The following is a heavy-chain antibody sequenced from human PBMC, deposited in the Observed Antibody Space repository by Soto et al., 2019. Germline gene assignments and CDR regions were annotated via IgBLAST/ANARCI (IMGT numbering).Heavy chain of an antibody. D-gene: IGHD3-16*01. CDR2: ISATGGGT. Sequence: GGSLRLSCAASGFNFSNYAMSWVRQAPGKGLEWVSLISATGGGTYYADSVKGRFTISRDNSHNTLYLQVHSLTAEDTAVYYCAKDRRAGGNSAFYFDFWGQGAQVTVS. CDR1: GFNFSNYA. V-gene: IGHV3-23*01. J-gene: IGHJ4*02. CDR3: AKDRRAGGNSAFYFDF.